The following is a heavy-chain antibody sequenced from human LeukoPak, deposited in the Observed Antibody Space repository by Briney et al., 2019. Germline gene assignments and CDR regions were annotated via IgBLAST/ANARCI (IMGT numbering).Heavy chain of an antibody. D-gene: IGHD3-10*01. J-gene: IGHJ3*02. V-gene: IGHV1-69*13. CDR2: IIPIFGTA. CDR1: VGTFSRYA. Sequence: ASVKVSCKPSVGTFSRYAISWVRQAPGQGLEWMGGIIPIFGTANYAQKFQGRVTITADESTSTAYMELSSLRSEDTAVYYCARARSGIGAFDIWGQGTMVTVSS. CDR3: ARARSGIGAFDI.